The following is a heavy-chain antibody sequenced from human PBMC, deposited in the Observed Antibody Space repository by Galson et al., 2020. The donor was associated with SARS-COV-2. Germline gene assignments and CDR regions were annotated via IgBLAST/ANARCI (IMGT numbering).Heavy chain of an antibody. CDR2: ISWNSGSI. CDR3: AKATIAVAALGGAFDI. J-gene: IGHJ3*02. V-gene: IGHV3-9*01. CDR1: GFTFDDYA. D-gene: IGHD6-19*01. Sequence: SLKISCAASGFTFDDYAMHWVRQAPGKGLEWVSGISWNSGSIGYADSVKGRFTISRDNAKNSLYLQMNSLRAEDTALYYCAKATIAVAALGGAFDIWGQGTMVTVSS.